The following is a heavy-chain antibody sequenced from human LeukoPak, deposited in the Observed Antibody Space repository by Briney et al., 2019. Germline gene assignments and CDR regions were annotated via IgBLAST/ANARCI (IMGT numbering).Heavy chain of an antibody. CDR3: ARVDAYCSGGRCYSYFQH. CDR1: GFTFSSYE. CDR2: ISSSSSYI. V-gene: IGHV3-21*01. J-gene: IGHJ1*01. Sequence: PGGSLRLSCAASGFTFSSYEMNWVRQAPGKGLEWVSSISSSSSYIYYADSVKGRFTISRDNAKNSLYLQMNSLRVEDTAVYYCARVDAYCSGGRCYSYFQHWGQGTLVTVSS. D-gene: IGHD2-15*01.